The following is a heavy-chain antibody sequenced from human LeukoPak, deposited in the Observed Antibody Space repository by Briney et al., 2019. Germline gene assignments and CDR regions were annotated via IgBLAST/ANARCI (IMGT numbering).Heavy chain of an antibody. CDR1: GFTFSSYG. V-gene: IGHV3-30*02. D-gene: IGHD5-18*01. J-gene: IGHJ4*02. Sequence: GGSLRLSCAASGFTFSSYGMHWVRRAPGKGLEWVAFIRYDGSNKYYADSVKGRFTISRDNSKNTLYLQMNSLRAEDTAVYYCAKSLIQLWSYFDYWGRGTLVTVSS. CDR3: AKSLIQLWSYFDY. CDR2: IRYDGSNK.